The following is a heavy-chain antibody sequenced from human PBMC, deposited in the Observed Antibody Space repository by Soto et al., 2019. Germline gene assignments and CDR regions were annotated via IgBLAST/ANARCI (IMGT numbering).Heavy chain of an antibody. CDR3: AKVIAAAGTGYWFDP. Sequence: EVQLLESGGGLVQPGGSLRLSCAASGFTFSSYAMSWVRQAPGKGLEWVSAISGSGGSTYYADSVKGRFTISRDNSKNTLYLQMNSLRAWDTAGYYCAKVIAAAGTGYWFDPWGQGTLVTVSS. CDR1: GFTFSSYA. J-gene: IGHJ5*02. CDR2: ISGSGGST. V-gene: IGHV3-23*01. D-gene: IGHD6-13*01.